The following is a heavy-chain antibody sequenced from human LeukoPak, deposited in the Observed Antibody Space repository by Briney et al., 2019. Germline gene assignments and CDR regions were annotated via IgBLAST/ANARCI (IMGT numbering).Heavy chain of an antibody. V-gene: IGHV1-18*01. CDR3: ARDGYYDSSGYAPVGYYGMDV. D-gene: IGHD3-22*01. CDR2: ISAYNGNT. Sequence: ASVKVSCKASGYTFTSYGISWVRQAPGQGLEWMGWISAYNGNTNYAQKLQGRVTMTTDTSTSTAYMELRSLRSDDTAVYYCARDGYYDSSGYAPVGYYGMDVWGQGTTVTVSS. CDR1: GYTFTSYG. J-gene: IGHJ6*02.